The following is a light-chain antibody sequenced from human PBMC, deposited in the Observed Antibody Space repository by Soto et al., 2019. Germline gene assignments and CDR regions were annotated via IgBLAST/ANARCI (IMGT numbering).Light chain of an antibody. CDR3: QQYSSYRT. J-gene: IGKJ1*01. V-gene: IGKV1-5*01. CDR1: QTISGW. CDR2: DAS. Sequence: DIQMTQSPSTLSASVGDTVTITCRASQTISGWLAWYQQRPGKAPNLLIFDASILESGVPSRFSGSGSGTEFSLTITSLQPDDFATYSCQQYSSYRTFGQGTKVEIK.